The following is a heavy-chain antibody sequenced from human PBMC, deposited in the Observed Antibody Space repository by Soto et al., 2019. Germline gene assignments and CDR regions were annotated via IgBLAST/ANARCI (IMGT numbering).Heavy chain of an antibody. CDR2: ISSSSSYT. Sequence: PGGSLRLSCAASGFTFSEYYMSWIRQAPGKGLEWVSYISSSSSYTNYADSVKGRFTISRDNAKNSLYLQMNSLRAEDTAVYYCARGDPPLWFGEGGQGTTVTVSS. CDR3: ARGDPPLWFGE. J-gene: IGHJ6*02. V-gene: IGHV3-11*05. CDR1: GFTFSEYY. D-gene: IGHD3-10*01.